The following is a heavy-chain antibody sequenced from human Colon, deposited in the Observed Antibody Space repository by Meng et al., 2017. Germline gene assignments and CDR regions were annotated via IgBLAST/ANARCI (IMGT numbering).Heavy chain of an antibody. CDR3: ARDRIGGFDL. J-gene: IGHJ4*02. D-gene: IGHD2/OR15-2a*01. V-gene: IGHV1-8*01. CDR2: MNPNSDNT. CDR1: GYAFTSYE. Sequence: QVQLVQFGAEVKKPGASVKVSCKASGYAFTSYEINWVRQAPGQGLEWMGWMNPNSDNTASAQHFLGRVTMTRDTSINTAYMELTSLRFDDTAVYYCARDRIGGFDLWGQGTLVTVSS.